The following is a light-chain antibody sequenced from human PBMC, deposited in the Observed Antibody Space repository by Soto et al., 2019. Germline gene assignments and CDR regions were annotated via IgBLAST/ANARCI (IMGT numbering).Light chain of an antibody. CDR2: RNN. J-gene: IGLJ1*01. CDR1: SSNIGSNY. CDR3: AAWDDSLSGSYV. V-gene: IGLV1-47*01. Sequence: QAVVTQPPSASGTPGQRVTISCSGSSSNIGSNYVYWYQQLPGTAPELLIYRNNQRPSGVPDRFSGSKSGTSASLAISGLRSEDEADYYCAAWDDSLSGSYVFGTGTKLTVL.